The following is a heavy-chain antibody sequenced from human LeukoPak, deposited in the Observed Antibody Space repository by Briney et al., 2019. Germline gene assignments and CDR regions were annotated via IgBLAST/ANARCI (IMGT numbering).Heavy chain of an antibody. CDR2: INSDGSST. CDR1: GFTFSSYW. CDR3: ARSTGGGSSSY. Sequence: GGSLRLSCAASGFTFSSYWMQWVRQVPGKGLLWVSRINSDGSSTSYADSVEGRFTISRDNAKNTVNLQMNSLRVEDTAVYYCARSTGGGSSSYWGQGTLVTVSS. D-gene: IGHD6-13*01. V-gene: IGHV3-74*01. J-gene: IGHJ4*02.